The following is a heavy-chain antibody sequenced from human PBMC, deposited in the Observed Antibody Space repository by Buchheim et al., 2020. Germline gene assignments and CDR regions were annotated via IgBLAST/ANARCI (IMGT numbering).Heavy chain of an antibody. J-gene: IGHJ6*02. V-gene: IGHV4-34*01. CDR2: IHHSGST. D-gene: IGHD2-15*01. Sequence: QVQLQQWGAGLLKPSETLSLTCAVYGGSFSGYYWSWIRQPPGKGLEWIGEIHHSGSTNYNPSLKSRVTISVDTSKNQFSLKLSSVTAADTAVYYCARVQDIVVVVAAPSYYYGMDVWGQGTT. CDR3: ARVQDIVVVVAAPSYYYGMDV. CDR1: GGSFSGYY.